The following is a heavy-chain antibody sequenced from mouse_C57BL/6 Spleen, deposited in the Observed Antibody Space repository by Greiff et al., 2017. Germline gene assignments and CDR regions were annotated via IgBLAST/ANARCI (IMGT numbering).Heavy chain of an antibody. J-gene: IGHJ3*01. CDR1: GYTFTDYY. D-gene: IGHD1-1*01. CDR3: ARYSSYFAD. CDR2: INPNNGGT. Sequence: VQLQQSGPELVKPGASVKISCKASGYTFTDYYMDWVKQSPGQSLEWIGDINPNNGGTIYNQKFKGKATLTVDKSSSTAYMELRSLTSEDTAVXYCARYSSYFADWGKGTLVTVSA. V-gene: IGHV1-18*01.